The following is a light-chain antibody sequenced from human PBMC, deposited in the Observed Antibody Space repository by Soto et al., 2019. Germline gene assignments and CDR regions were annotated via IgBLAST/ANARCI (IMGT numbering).Light chain of an antibody. CDR3: TSWTTSTTMK. Sequence: SALTQPASVSGAPGQSIPISCTGTSSDVGAYNYVSWYQQHPGKAPKLMIYDVNIRPSGVSNRFSGSKSGNTASLTISGLQAEDEADYYCTSWTTSTTMKFGGGTKVTVL. J-gene: IGLJ2*01. V-gene: IGLV2-14*01. CDR1: SSDVGAYNY. CDR2: DVN.